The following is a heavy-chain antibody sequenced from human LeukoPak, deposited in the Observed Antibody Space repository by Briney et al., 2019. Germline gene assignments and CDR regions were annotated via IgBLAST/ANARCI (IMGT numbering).Heavy chain of an antibody. V-gene: IGHV3-33*06. J-gene: IGHJ1*01. CDR1: GFTFSSYG. CDR2: IWYDGSNK. D-gene: IGHD2-21*01. CDR3: AKGGGEPKKELQE. Sequence: GGSLRLSCAASGFTFSSYGMHWVRQAPGKGLEWVAVIWYDGSNKYYADSVKGRFTISRDNSKNTLYLQMNSLRAEDTAVYYRAKGGGEPKKELQERGQGTLVTVSS.